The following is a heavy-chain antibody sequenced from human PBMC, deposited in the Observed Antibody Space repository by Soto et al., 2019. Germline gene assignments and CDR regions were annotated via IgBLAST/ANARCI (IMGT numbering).Heavy chain of an antibody. CDR1: GFTFSNYW. Sequence: GGSLRLSCAATGFTFSNYWMHWVRQTPGKGLVWVSRINSDGSTTNYADSVKGRFTISRDSAKNTLYLQMNSLRAEDTAVYYCARGTYYSTDVWGQGTTVTVSS. CDR2: INSDGSTT. D-gene: IGHD1-7*01. V-gene: IGHV3-74*01. CDR3: ARGTYYSTDV. J-gene: IGHJ6*02.